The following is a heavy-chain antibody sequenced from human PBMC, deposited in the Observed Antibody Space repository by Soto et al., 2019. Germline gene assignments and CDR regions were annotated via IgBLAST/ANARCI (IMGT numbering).Heavy chain of an antibody. CDR2: FSATSENT. CDR1: GFFFSSYT. D-gene: IGHD6-19*01. CDR3: AKARDQQWVRLPFDY. Sequence: EVQLLESGGGLVQPGGSLRLSCVGSGFFFSSYTMTWVRQAPGKGLEWVSSFSATSENTYYADSVRGRFTISRDNSKNTLFLQMNGLTAEDTAMYYCAKARDQQWVRLPFDYWGQGILVIVSS. V-gene: IGHV3-23*01. J-gene: IGHJ4*02.